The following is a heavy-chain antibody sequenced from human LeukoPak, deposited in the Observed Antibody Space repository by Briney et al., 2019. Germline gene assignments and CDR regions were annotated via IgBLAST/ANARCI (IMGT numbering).Heavy chain of an antibody. V-gene: IGHV3-30*18. J-gene: IGHJ3*02. CDR3: AKDQVDYLVTTYSDAFDI. CDR1: GFTFSSYG. D-gene: IGHD4-17*01. CDR2: ISYDGSNK. Sequence: RGSLRLSCAASGFTFSSYGMHWVRQAPGKGLEWVAVISYDGSNKYYADSVKGRFTISRDNSKNTLYLQMNSLRAEDTAVYYCAKDQVDYLVTTYSDAFDIWGQGTMVTVSS.